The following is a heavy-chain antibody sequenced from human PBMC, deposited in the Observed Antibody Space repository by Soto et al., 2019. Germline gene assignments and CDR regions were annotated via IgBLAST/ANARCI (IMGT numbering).Heavy chain of an antibody. Sequence: LQMMCVTWSVGGGKFGDLCWRCIRQHPGKGLEWIGEINHTGSTNFDPSLESRVTISVDTSKKQFSLKLSSVTAADTAVNYRAKVRSHGSLICGQGTLLTVSS. CDR2: INHTGST. V-gene: IGHV4-34*01. CDR1: GGKFGDLC. D-gene: IGHD2-15*01. CDR3: AKVRSHGSLI. J-gene: IGHJ4*02.